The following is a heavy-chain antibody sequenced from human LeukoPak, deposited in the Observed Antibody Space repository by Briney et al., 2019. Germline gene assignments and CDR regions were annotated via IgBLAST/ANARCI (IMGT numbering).Heavy chain of an antibody. CDR3: AKEGAYFDY. CDR2: ISYDGSNK. J-gene: IGHJ4*02. V-gene: IGHV3-30*18. Sequence: PGRSLRPSCAASGFTFSSYGMHWVRQAPGKGLEWVAVISYDGSNKYYADSVKGRFTISRDNSKNTLYLQMNSLRAEDTAVYYCAKEGAYFDYWGQGTLVTVSS. CDR1: GFTFSSYG. D-gene: IGHD3-16*01.